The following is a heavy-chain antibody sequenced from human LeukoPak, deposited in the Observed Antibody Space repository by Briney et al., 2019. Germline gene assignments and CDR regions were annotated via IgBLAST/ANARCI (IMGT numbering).Heavy chain of an antibody. CDR3: IRWGIYGGNSGVYAFDV. CDR1: GFTIGDYA. CDR2: IRSKPHGGTT. D-gene: IGHD4-23*01. J-gene: IGHJ3*01. V-gene: IGHV3-49*04. Sequence: GGSLRLSCTTSGFTIGDYAMNWVRQAPGKGLEWLGFIRSKPHGGTTQYAASVKGRFTISRDDSRSIAYLQVNSLKIEDTAVYYCIRWGIYGGNSGVYAFDVWGQGTVVTVSS.